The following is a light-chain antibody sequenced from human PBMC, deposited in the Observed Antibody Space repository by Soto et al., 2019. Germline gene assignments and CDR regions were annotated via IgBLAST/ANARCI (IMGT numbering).Light chain of an antibody. V-gene: IGKV3-15*01. CDR1: QSIGSS. CDR2: AAS. Sequence: DIVMTQSPATLSVSPGERGTLSCRASQSIGSSLAWYQQRPGQPPRLLIYAASTRATGIPAMFSGSGSGTEFTLTISSLQSEEFAVYYCQQYRDWPLTFGGGAKVEIK. CDR3: QQYRDWPLT. J-gene: IGKJ4*01.